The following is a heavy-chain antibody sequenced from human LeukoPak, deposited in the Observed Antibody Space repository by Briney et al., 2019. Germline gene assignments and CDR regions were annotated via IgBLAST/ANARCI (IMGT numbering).Heavy chain of an antibody. CDR3: ARGIGIYHGDYLGLDY. Sequence: SETLSLTCTVSGDSISSSSYYWGWIRQPPGKGLQWIGSIYYSGSTFYNPSLKSRVTISVDTSKNQFSLKLSSVTAADTAVYYCARGIGIYHGDYLGLDYWGQGTLVTVSS. D-gene: IGHD4-17*01. V-gene: IGHV4-39*07. CDR2: IYYSGST. J-gene: IGHJ4*02. CDR1: GDSISSSSYY.